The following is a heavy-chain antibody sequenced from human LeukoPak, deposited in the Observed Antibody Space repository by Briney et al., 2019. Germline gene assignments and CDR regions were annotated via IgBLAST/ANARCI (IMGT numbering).Heavy chain of an antibody. Sequence: ASVKVSCKSSGYIFTSYGVSWVRQAPGQGLEWMGWISGYNGNTNYGQKFQGRVIMTTDTSTSTAYMELRSLRSDDTAVYYCAGDSRRLVKNTNYYYYYMDVWGKGTTVTVSS. V-gene: IGHV1-18*01. J-gene: IGHJ6*03. CDR3: AGDSRRLVKNTNYYYYYMDV. CDR2: ISGYNGNT. CDR1: GYIFTSYG. D-gene: IGHD3-22*01.